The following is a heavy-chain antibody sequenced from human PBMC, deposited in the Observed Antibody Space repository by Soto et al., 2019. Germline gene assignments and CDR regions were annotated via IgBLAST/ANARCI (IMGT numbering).Heavy chain of an antibody. CDR3: AKGDSDYYFDS. V-gene: IGHV3-21*04. CDR2: ISSSSSYI. J-gene: IGHJ4*02. CDR1: GFTFSSYS. D-gene: IGHD4-4*01. Sequence: GGSLRLSWAASGFTFSSYSMNWVRQATGKGLEWVSSISSSSSYIYYADSVKGRFTISRDNAKNLLYLQMNSLRAEDTALYFCAKGDSDYYFDSLGQGALVTVSS.